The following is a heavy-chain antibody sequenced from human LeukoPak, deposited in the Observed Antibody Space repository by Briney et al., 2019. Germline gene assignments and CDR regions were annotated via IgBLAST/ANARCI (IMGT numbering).Heavy chain of an antibody. Sequence: PGRSLRLSCAASGFTFSSYGMHWVRQAPGKGLEWVACIGASSSYIYYADSVKGRFTISRDNANNALYLQMNSLRAEDTAVYYCARDFEERGYYLADFDYWGQGTLVTVSS. CDR1: GFTFSSYG. V-gene: IGHV3-21*01. CDR2: IGASSSYI. D-gene: IGHD3-22*01. CDR3: ARDFEERGYYLADFDY. J-gene: IGHJ4*02.